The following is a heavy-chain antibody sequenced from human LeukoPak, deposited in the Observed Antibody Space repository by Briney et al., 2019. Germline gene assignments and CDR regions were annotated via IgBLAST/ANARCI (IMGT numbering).Heavy chain of an antibody. D-gene: IGHD3-3*01. J-gene: IGHJ4*02. CDR1: GFTFSSYA. Sequence: GRSLRLSCAASGFTFSSYAMHWVRQAPGKGLEWVAVISYDGSNKYYADSVKGRFTISRDYSKNTLYLQMNSLRAEDTAVYYCARDITIFGVDDGSDYWGQGTLVTVSS. CDR2: ISYDGSNK. CDR3: ARDITIFGVDDGSDY. V-gene: IGHV3-30*01.